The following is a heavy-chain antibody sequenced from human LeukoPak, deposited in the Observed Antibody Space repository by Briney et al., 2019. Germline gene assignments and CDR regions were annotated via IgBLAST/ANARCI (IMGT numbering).Heavy chain of an antibody. CDR3: ARRFSSSWYGGAFDI. V-gene: IGHV4-38-2*02. CDR1: GYSLSSGYY. Sequence: SETLSLTCTVSGYSLSSGYYWGWIRQPPGKGLEWIESIYHSGSTYYNPSLKSRVTISVDTSKNQFSLKLSSVTAADTAVYYCARRFSSSWYGGAFDIWGQGTMVTVSS. J-gene: IGHJ3*02. CDR2: IYHSGST. D-gene: IGHD6-13*01.